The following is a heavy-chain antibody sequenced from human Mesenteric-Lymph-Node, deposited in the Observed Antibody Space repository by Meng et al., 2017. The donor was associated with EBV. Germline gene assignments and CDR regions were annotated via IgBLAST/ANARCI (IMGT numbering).Heavy chain of an antibody. D-gene: IGHD3-10*01. CDR1: GGSITNSNG. V-gene: IGHV4-4*02. J-gene: IGHJ4*02. CDR2: VYHSGSA. Sequence: QVQLQESGPGLVKPSGTLSLTCAVSGGSITNSNGGSWVRQVPGKGLEWIAEVYHSGSANYNPSLESRVTVSVDRSNNHFSLKVTSVTAADTAVYYCARVGWGVRGYYFDYWGQGTLVTVSS. CDR3: ARVGWGVRGYYFDY.